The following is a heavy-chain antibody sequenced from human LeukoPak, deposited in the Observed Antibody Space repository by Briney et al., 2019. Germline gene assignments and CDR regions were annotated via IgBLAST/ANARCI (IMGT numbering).Heavy chain of an antibody. CDR1: GYTFTGYY. Sequence: ASVKVSCKASGYTFTGYYIHWVRQAPGQGLEWMGWINPNSGVTNYAQNFRGRVTMTRDTSISTAYMDLTRLRSDDTAVYYCAREELLAFDYWGQGSLVTVSS. CDR2: INPNSGVT. D-gene: IGHD1-7*01. V-gene: IGHV1-2*02. J-gene: IGHJ4*02. CDR3: AREELLAFDY.